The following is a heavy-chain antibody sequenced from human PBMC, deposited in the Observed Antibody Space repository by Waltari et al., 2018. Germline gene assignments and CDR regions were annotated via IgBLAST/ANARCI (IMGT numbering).Heavy chain of an antibody. CDR3: ARDRVSSTAGNWFDP. Sequence: ESGPGLVKPSETLSLTCTVSGGSISSYYWSWIRQPAGKGLEWIGRIYTSGSTNYNPSLKSRVTMSVDTSKNQFSLKLSSVTAADTAVYYCARDRVSSTAGNWFDPWGQGTLVTVSS. J-gene: IGHJ5*02. CDR2: IYTSGST. CDR1: GGSISSYY. D-gene: IGHD2-2*01. V-gene: IGHV4-4*07.